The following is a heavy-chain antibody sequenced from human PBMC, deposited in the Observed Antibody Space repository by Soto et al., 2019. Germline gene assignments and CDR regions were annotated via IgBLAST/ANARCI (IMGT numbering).Heavy chain of an antibody. D-gene: IGHD6-19*01. CDR2: IYYSGST. CDR3: ARARGQWPVNGGFDI. V-gene: IGHV4-59*01. CDR1: VGSMSSYY. J-gene: IGHJ3*02. Sequence: SETLSVTCNFSVGSMSSYYWSWIRQPPGKGLEWIGYIYYSGSTNYNPSLKSRVTISVDTSKNQFSLNLSSVTAADAALYYCARARGQWPVNGGFDIWGQGTMVTVSS.